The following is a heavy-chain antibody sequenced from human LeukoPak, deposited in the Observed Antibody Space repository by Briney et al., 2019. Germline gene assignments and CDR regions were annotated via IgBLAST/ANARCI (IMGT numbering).Heavy chain of an antibody. V-gene: IGHV3-21*01. D-gene: IGHD3-10*01. J-gene: IGHJ6*03. CDR2: ISSSSSYI. Sequence: GGSLRLSCAASGFTFGSYSMNWGRQAPGKGLEWVSSISSSSSYIYYADSVKGRFTISRDNAKNSLYLQMNSLRAEDTAVYYCARDLAVRGVIPYYYYYMDVWGKGTTVTISS. CDR3: ARDLAVRGVIPYYYYYMDV. CDR1: GFTFGSYS.